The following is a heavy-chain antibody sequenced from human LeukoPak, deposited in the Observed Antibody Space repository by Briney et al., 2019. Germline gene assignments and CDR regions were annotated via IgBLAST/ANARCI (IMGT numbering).Heavy chain of an antibody. CDR1: GFSFSTYA. V-gene: IGHV3-30*04. Sequence: GGSLRLSCAVSGFSFSTYAMHWVRQAPGKGLEWVSVISYDGGSKFYADSVKGRFTISRDNAENSLYLQMNSLRAEDTAVYYCARAAIAAARIYYYMDVWGKGTTVTVSS. J-gene: IGHJ6*03. D-gene: IGHD6-13*01. CDR3: ARAAIAAARIYYYMDV. CDR2: ISYDGGSK.